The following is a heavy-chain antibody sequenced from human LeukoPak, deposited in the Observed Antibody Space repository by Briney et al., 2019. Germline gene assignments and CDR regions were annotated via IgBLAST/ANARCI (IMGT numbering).Heavy chain of an antibody. D-gene: IGHD3-16*01. Sequence: PSETLSLTCTVSGGSISSYYWSWIRQPPGKGLEWIGYIYYSGSTNYNPSLKSRVTISVDTSKNQFSLKLSSVTAADTAVYYCARERGRGWFDPWGQGTLVTVSS. CDR2: IYYSGST. CDR1: GGSISSYY. V-gene: IGHV4-59*01. CDR3: ARERGRGWFDP. J-gene: IGHJ5*02.